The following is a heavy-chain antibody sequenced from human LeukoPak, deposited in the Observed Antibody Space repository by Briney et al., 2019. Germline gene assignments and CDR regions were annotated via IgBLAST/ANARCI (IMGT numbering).Heavy chain of an antibody. CDR1: GFTFSSYT. CDR3: AKGGGPYGDYLGY. D-gene: IGHD4-17*01. CDR2: ISYDVINE. Sequence: PGGSLRLSCAASGFTFSSYTLHWVRQAPGKRLEWVAVISYDVINEYYADSVKGRFTISRDNSKNTLYLQMNSLRAEDTAVYYCAKGGGPYGDYLGYWGQGTLVTVSS. V-gene: IGHV3-30-3*01. J-gene: IGHJ4*02.